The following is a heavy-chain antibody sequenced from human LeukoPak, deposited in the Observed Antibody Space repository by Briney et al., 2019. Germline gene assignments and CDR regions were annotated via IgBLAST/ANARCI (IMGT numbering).Heavy chain of an antibody. CDR2: IKQDGSEK. CDR3: ARDRYYGSGSYYNRHFDY. CDR1: GFTFSSYW. J-gene: IGHJ4*02. Sequence: GGSLRLSCAASGFTFSSYWMSWVRQAPGKGLEWVANIKQDGSEKYYVDSVKGRFTISRDNAKNSLYLQMNSLRAEDTAVYYCARDRYYGSGSYYNRHFDYWGQGTLVTVSS. V-gene: IGHV3-7*03. D-gene: IGHD3-10*01.